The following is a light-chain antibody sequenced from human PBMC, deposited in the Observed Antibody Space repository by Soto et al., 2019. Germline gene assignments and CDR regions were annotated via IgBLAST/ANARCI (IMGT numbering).Light chain of an antibody. V-gene: IGKV4-1*01. Sequence: DIVMTQSPDSLAVSLGERATINCKSSQSVLYSSNNKNYLAWYPQKPGQPPKLLIYWASTRESGVPDRFSGSGSGTDFTLTISSLQAEDVAVYYCLQYYSAWWTFGQGTKVEI. CDR3: LQYYSAWWT. J-gene: IGKJ1*01. CDR2: WAS. CDR1: QSVLYSSNNKNY.